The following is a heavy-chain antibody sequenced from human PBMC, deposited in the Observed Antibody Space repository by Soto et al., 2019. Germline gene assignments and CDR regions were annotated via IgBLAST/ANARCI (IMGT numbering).Heavy chain of an antibody. J-gene: IGHJ6*03. CDR3: ARGNNWNDVGPLYYYYYYMDV. CDR1: GYTFTSYY. V-gene: IGHV1-46*03. CDR2: INPSGGST. Sequence: QVQLVQSGAEVKKPGASVKVSCKASGYTFTSYYMHWVRQAPGQGLEWMGIINPSGGSTSYAQKFQGRVTMTSDTSTSTVYMELSSLRSEDTAVYYCARGNNWNDVGPLYYYYYYMDVWGKGTTVTVSS. D-gene: IGHD1-1*01.